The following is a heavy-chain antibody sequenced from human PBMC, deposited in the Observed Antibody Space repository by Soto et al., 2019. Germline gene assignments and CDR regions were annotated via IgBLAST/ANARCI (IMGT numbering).Heavy chain of an antibody. Sequence: QLQLQESGPGLVKPSETLSLTCTVSGGSISSSSYYWGWIRQPPGKGLEWIGSIYYSGSTYYNPSLKSRVTISVDTSKNQFSLKLSSVTAADTAVYYCARLGIAARGIDYWGQGTLVTVSS. CDR3: ARLGIAARGIDY. CDR2: IYYSGST. V-gene: IGHV4-39*01. CDR1: GGSISSSSYY. D-gene: IGHD6-6*01. J-gene: IGHJ4*02.